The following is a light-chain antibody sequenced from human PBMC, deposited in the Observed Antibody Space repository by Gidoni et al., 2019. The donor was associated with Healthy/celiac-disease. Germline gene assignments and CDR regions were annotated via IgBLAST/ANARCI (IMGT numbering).Light chain of an antibody. CDR1: SSDVGGYNY. J-gene: IGLJ3*02. V-gene: IGLV2-14*01. CDR3: SSYTSSSTRV. CDR2: DVS. Sequence: QSALPQPASVSGSPGQSITISCTGTSSDVGGYNYGSWYQQHPGTAPKLMIYDVSNRPSGVSNRFSGSKSGNTASLTISGLQAEDEADYYCSSYTSSSTRVFGGGTKLTVL.